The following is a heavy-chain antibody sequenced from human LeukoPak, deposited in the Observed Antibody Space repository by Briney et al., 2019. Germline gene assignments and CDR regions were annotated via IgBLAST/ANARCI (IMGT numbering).Heavy chain of an antibody. CDR1: LSSGLTRW. CDR3: ASAAGWEFGY. Sequence: GGSLRLSCVASLSSGLTRWMNWVRQAPGKGLEWVAIIKEDGSDKYYVDSVKGRFTISRDNAKNSVYLQMNSLRVEDTAVYYCASAAGWEFGYWGQGTLVTVSS. D-gene: IGHD1-26*01. V-gene: IGHV3-7*01. CDR2: IKEDGSDK. J-gene: IGHJ4*02.